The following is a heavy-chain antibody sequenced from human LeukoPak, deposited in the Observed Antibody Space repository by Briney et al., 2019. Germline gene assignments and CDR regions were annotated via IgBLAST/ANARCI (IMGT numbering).Heavy chain of an antibody. J-gene: IGHJ4*02. V-gene: IGHV1-46*01. CDR3: ARGYCSGGSCYFDY. Sequence: GASVKVSCKASGYTFIDSFMHWVRQAPGQGLEWMGIINPSVGSTSYAQTFQGRVTMTREMSTRTVYMELSSLRSEDTAVYHCARGYCSGGSCYFDYWGQGTLVTVSS. D-gene: IGHD2-15*01. CDR2: INPSVGST. CDR1: GYTFIDSF.